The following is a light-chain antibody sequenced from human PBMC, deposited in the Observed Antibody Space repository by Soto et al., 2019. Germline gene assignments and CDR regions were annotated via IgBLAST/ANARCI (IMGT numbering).Light chain of an antibody. Sequence: DIQMTQSQSSLSASIGDRVSITCRASQSVSDYLNWYQQKPGTAPKLLIFASSTLQSGVPSRFGGSGSGTDFTLTISSLQPEDFATYYCQQSYRSPRTFGQGTKV. CDR1: QSVSDY. CDR3: QQSYRSPRT. CDR2: ASS. V-gene: IGKV1-39*01. J-gene: IGKJ1*01.